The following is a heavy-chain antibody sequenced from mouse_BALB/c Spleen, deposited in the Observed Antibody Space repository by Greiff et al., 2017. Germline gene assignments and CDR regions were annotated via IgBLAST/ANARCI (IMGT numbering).Heavy chain of an antibody. CDR2: IDPENGNT. Sequence: VHVKQSGAELVRPGALVKLSCKASGFNIKDYYMHWVKQRPEQGLEWIGWIDPENGNTIYDPKFQGKASITADTSSNTAYLQLSSLTSEDTAVYYCARGAMVTTGFDYWGQGTTLTVSS. J-gene: IGHJ2*01. V-gene: IGHV14-1*02. CDR1: GFNIKDYY. CDR3: ARGAMVTTGFDY. D-gene: IGHD2-2*01.